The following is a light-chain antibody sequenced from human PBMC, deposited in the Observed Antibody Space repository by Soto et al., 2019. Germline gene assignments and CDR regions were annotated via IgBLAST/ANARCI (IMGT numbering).Light chain of an antibody. CDR1: RSDVGGYNL. J-gene: IGLJ2*01. CDR2: DDN. V-gene: IGLV2-23*01. Sequence: QSVLTQTASVSGSPGQSITMSCTGSRSDVGGYNLVSWYQQHPGKAPKLLISDDNKRPSGVSDRFSGSKSGNTASLTISGLQAEDEGDYYCSSYAGRITLVFGGGTQLT. CDR3: SSYAGRITLV.